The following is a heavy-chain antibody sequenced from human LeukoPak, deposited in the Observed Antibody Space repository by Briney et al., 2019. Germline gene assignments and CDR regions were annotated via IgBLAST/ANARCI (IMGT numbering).Heavy chain of an antibody. CDR3: ARAPVYGSGTEIDD. Sequence: SSETLSLTCAVYGGSFSGYYWSWIRQPPGKGLEWIGEINHSGSTNYNPSLKSRVTISVDTSKNQFSLKLSPVTAADTAVYYCARAPVYGSGTEIDDWGQGTLVTVSS. CDR1: GGSFSGYY. V-gene: IGHV4-34*01. D-gene: IGHD3-10*01. CDR2: INHSGST. J-gene: IGHJ4*02.